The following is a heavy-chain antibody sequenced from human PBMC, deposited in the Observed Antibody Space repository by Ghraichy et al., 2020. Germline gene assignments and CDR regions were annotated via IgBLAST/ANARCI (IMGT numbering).Heavy chain of an antibody. CDR2: LFYSGST. D-gene: IGHD6-19*01. Sequence: SETLSLTCTVSGGSISSSSYYWGWIRQPPGKGLVWIGSLFYSGSTYYNPSLKIRVTISVDTSKNQLSLKLSSVTAADTAVYYCARQERQAQSLVRGGVDYWGQGTLVTDSS. J-gene: IGHJ4*02. V-gene: IGHV4-39*01. CDR1: GGSISSSSYY. CDR3: ARQERQAQSLVRGGVDY.